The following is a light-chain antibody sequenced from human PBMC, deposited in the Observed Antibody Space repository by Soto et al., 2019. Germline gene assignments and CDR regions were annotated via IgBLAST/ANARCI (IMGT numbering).Light chain of an antibody. J-gene: IGLJ1*01. CDR3: QSFENRLSEYV. Sequence: QPVLTQPPSVSGAPGQRVTISCTGTSSNIGAGYDVHWYQQLPGTAPKLLIYGNTNRPSGVPDRFSGSKSGTSASLAITGLRPEDEADYYCQSFENRLSEYVFATGTKVTVL. V-gene: IGLV1-40*01. CDR1: SSNIGAGYD. CDR2: GNT.